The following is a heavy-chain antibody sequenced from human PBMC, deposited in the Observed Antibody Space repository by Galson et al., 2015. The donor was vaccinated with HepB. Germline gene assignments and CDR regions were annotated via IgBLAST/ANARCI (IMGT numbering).Heavy chain of an antibody. CDR1: GGSFSGYY. D-gene: IGHD3-10*01. CDR3: ARGITMVRGAATDGGDWFDP. V-gene: IGHV4-34*01. Sequence: LSLTCAVYGGSFSGYYWSWIRQPPGKGLEWIGEINHSGSTNYNPSLKSRVTISVDTSKNQFSLKLSSVTAADTAVYYCARGITMVRGAATDGGDWFDPWGQGTLVTVSS. CDR2: INHSGST. J-gene: IGHJ5*02.